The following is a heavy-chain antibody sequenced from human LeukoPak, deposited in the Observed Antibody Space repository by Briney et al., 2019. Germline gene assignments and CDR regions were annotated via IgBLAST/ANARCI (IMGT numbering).Heavy chain of an antibody. CDR2: IYYSGST. CDR1: GGSFSGYY. CDR3: ASEQAARRYFDY. D-gene: IGHD6-13*01. J-gene: IGHJ4*02. V-gene: IGHV4-59*01. Sequence: SETLSLTCAVYGGSFSGYYWSWIRQPPGKGLEWIGYIYYSGSTNYNPSLKSRVTISVDTSKNQFSLKLSSVTAADTAVYYCASEQAARRYFDYWGQGTLVTVSS.